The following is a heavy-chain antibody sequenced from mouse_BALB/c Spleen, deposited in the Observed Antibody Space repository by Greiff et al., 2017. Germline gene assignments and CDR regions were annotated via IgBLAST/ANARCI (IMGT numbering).Heavy chain of an antibody. D-gene: IGHD1-1*01. Sequence: VQLQQSGGDLVKPGGSLKLSCAASGFTFSSYGMSWVRQTPDKRLEWVATISSGGSYTYYPDSVKGRFTISRDNAKNTLYLQMSSLKSEDTAMYYCAREGGGSSPFAYGGQGTLVTVSA. CDR1: GFTFSSYG. CDR2: ISSGGSYT. J-gene: IGHJ3*01. V-gene: IGHV5-6*01. CDR3: AREGGGSSPFAY.